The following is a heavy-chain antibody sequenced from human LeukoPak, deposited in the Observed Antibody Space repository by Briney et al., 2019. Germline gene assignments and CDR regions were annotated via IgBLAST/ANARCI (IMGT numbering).Heavy chain of an antibody. Sequence: GGPLTLSCAPSGFPYSRYGMYCARETPDEGLEWVAYLPKEATYLHYALSERGPFTISRDNSKNALVLQMSSLSGEDTAVYLCASGGPTRGTLDYWGQGTLVTVSS. CDR2: LPKEATYL. CDR3: ASGGPTRGTLDY. D-gene: IGHD1-26*01. CDR1: GFPYSRYG. V-gene: IGHV3-30*02. J-gene: IGHJ4*02.